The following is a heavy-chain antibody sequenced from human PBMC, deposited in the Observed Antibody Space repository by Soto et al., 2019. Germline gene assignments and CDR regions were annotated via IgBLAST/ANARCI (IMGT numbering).Heavy chain of an antibody. CDR1: GFTFSDFA. V-gene: IGHV3-23*01. D-gene: IGHD1-26*01. CDR2: IRGSGDST. J-gene: IGHJ4*02. Sequence: GGSRRLSCAASGFTFSDFAMSWVRQAPGKGLEWVSAIRGSGDSTYYADSVKGRFTISRDNSKNTLYLQLNSLRAEDTAVYYCANTGSYFDFDSWGQGALVTVSS. CDR3: ANTGSYFDFDS.